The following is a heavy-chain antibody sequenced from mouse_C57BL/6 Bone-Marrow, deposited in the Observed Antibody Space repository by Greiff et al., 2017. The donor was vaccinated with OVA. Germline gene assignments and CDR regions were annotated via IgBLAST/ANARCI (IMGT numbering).Heavy chain of an antibody. CDR3: ARWSSGYGY. V-gene: IGHV1-55*01. CDR2: IYPGSGST. J-gene: IGHJ2*01. CDR1: GYTFTSYW. Sequence: VQLQQPGAELVKPGASVKMSCKASGYTFTSYWITWVKQRPGQGLEWIGDIYPGSGSTNYNEKFKGKSTLTVDKSSSTAYMQLSSLTSEDSAVYYCARWSSGYGYWGQGTTLTVSS. D-gene: IGHD3-2*02.